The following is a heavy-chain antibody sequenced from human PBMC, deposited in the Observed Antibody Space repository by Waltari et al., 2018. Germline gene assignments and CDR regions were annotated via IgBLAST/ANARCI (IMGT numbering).Heavy chain of an antibody. V-gene: IGHV4-59*08. CDR3: ARLVPAAIEYYFDY. CDR2: IYYSGST. CDR1: GGSISSYY. Sequence: QVQLQESGPGLVKPSETLSLTCTVSGGSISSYYWSWIRQPPGKGLEWIGYIYYSGSTNYNPSLKSRVTISVDTSKNQFSLKLSSVTAADTAVYYCARLVPAAIEYYFDYWGQGTLVTVSS. D-gene: IGHD2-2*01. J-gene: IGHJ4*02.